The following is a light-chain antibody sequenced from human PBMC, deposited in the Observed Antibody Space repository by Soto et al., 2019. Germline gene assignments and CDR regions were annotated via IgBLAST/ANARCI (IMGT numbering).Light chain of an antibody. Sequence: QSVLTQPASVSGSPGQSITISCTGTSSDIGAYNSVSWYQQHPGKAPKLIVFQVSFRPSAVSDRFSGSKSDNTASLTISGLQGEDEADYYCSAYTVSRTYVFGTGTKVTVL. CDR3: SAYTVSRTYV. CDR1: SSDIGAYNS. CDR2: QVS. V-gene: IGLV2-14*01. J-gene: IGLJ1*01.